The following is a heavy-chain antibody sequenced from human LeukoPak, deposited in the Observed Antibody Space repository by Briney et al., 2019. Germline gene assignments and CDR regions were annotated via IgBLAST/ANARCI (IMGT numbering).Heavy chain of an antibody. D-gene: IGHD3-16*01. V-gene: IGHV4-4*08. CDR2: IYTSGST. J-gene: IGHJ5*02. Sequence: SETLSLTCTVSGGSISSYYWSWIREPPGKGLEWIGYIYTSGSTNYNPSLKSRVTISVDTSKNQFSLKLSSVTAADTAVYYCARTGGDNGFDPWGQGTLVTVSS. CDR1: GGSISSYY. CDR3: ARTGGDNGFDP.